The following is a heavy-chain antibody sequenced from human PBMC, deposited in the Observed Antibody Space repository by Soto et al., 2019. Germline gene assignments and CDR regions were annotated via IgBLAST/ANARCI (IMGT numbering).Heavy chain of an antibody. CDR1: GGTFNTYA. CDR3: AREVQVHTPAFVY. CDR2: ISPMFGAA. D-gene: IGHD3-10*01. Sequence: QVQLVQSGAEMKKPGSSVKVSCQPSGGTFNTYAMNWVRPAPGQGPEWMGDISPMFGAANYAPKFQGRVTITADESTGTSYMQLSSLTSEDTALYFCAREVQVHTPAFVYWGQGTLVTVSS. J-gene: IGHJ4*02. V-gene: IGHV1-69*19.